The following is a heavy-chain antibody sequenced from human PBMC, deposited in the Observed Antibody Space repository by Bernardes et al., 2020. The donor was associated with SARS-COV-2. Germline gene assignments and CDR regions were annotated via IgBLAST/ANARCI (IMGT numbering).Heavy chain of an antibody. Sequence: SEPLSLTCTVSGGSISSSNFYWDWIRQPPGRGLEWIGSIDYSGTTYYNPSLEIRVTISVDTSKNQFSLKLSSVTAADTAVYYCARHLDYGDYFGFWGQGALVTVSS. CDR2: IDYSGTT. V-gene: IGHV4-39*01. CDR3: ARHLDYGDYFGF. D-gene: IGHD4-17*01. J-gene: IGHJ4*02. CDR1: GGSISSSNFY.